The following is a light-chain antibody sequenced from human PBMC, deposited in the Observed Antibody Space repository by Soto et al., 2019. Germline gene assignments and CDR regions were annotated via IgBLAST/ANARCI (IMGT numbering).Light chain of an antibody. Sequence: QSALTQPRSVSASPGQSVTISCTGNRSDVGGYNYVSWYQHHPGKAPKLMIYGVSARPSGVPDRFSGSKSGNTASLTISGLQAEDEADYYCCSYAGTPYVFGTGTKLTVL. V-gene: IGLV2-11*01. CDR3: CSYAGTPYV. J-gene: IGLJ1*01. CDR2: GVS. CDR1: RSDVGGYNY.